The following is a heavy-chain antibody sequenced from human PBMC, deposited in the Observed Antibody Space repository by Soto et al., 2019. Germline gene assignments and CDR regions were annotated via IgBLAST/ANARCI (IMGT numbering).Heavy chain of an antibody. Sequence: QVQLVESGGGVVQPGRSLKLSCVVSGFTFNNFGMHWVRQAPGKGLEWVAVISKDGTNTAYADSVKGRLAISRDNSKNTVYLQIDSLTSEDTGFYYCARGQLLVPVDPWGQGPLVHVSS. D-gene: IGHD6-6*01. V-gene: IGHV3-30*03. CDR3: ARGQLLVPVDP. CDR1: GFTFNNFG. CDR2: ISKDGTNT. J-gene: IGHJ5*02.